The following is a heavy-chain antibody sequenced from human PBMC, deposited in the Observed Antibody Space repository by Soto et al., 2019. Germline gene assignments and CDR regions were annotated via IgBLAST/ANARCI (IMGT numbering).Heavy chain of an antibody. CDR3: ARDPNERYYYYGMEV. J-gene: IGHJ6*02. V-gene: IGHV3-48*02. CDR1: GFTFSSYA. CDR2: ISSSSSTI. Sequence: PGGSLRLSCAASGFTFSSYAMTWVRQAPGKGLEWVSYISSSSSTIYYADSVKGRFTISRDNAKNSLYLQMNSLRDEDTAVYYCARDPNERYYYYGMEVRGQGTTVTVPS.